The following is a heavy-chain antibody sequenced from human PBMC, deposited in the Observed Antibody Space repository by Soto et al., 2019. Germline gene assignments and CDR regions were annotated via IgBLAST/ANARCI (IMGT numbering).Heavy chain of an antibody. D-gene: IGHD2-15*01. CDR2: IIPIFGTA. CDR3: ARDDNPAVVAATDYYYYGMDV. V-gene: IGHV1-69*13. Sequence: GASVKVSCKASGGTFSSYAISWVRQAPGQGLEWMGGIIPIFGTANYAQKFQGRVTVTADESTSTAYMELSSLRSEDTAVYYCARDDNPAVVAATDYYYYGMDVWGQGTTVTVSS. CDR1: GGTFSSYA. J-gene: IGHJ6*02.